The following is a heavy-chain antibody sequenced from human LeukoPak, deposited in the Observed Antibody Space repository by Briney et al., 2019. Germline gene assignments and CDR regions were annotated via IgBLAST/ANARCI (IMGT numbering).Heavy chain of an antibody. CDR1: GGSFSGYY. CDR3: AKVSGGGLYYDGMDV. Sequence: SETLSLTCAVYGGSFSGYYWSWIRQPPGKGLEWIGEINHSGSTNYNPSLKSRVTISVDTSKNQFSLKLSSVTAADTAVYYCAKVSGGGLYYDGMDVWGQGTTVTVSS. CDR2: INHSGST. D-gene: IGHD1-14*01. V-gene: IGHV4-34*01. J-gene: IGHJ6*02.